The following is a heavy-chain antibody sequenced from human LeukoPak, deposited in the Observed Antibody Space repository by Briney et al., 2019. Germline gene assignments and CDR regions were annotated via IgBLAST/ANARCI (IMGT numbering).Heavy chain of an antibody. V-gene: IGHV1-69*13. D-gene: IGHD2-2*01. CDR1: GGTFSSYA. CDR3: ARGSRTKSGSKVPSDY. Sequence: ASVKVSCKASGGTFSSYAISWVRQAPGQGLEWMGGIIPIFGTANYAQKFQGRVTITADESTSTAYMELSSLRSEDTAVYYCARGSRTKSGSKVPSDYWGQGTLVTVSS. CDR2: IIPIFGTA. J-gene: IGHJ4*02.